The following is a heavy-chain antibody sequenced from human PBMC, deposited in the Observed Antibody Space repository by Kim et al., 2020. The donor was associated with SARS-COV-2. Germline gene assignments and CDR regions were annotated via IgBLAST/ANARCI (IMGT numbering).Heavy chain of an antibody. J-gene: IGHJ6*03. CDR3: FSPPTTINYYYYMDV. Sequence: DAVRGRFTISRDNSNNKLYLQMNSLGAEDTAVYYCFSPPTTINYYYYMDVWGKGTTVTVSS. V-gene: IGHV3-23*01. D-gene: IGHD3-9*01.